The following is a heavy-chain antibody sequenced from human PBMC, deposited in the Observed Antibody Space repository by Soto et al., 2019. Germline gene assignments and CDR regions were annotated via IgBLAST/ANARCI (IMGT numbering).Heavy chain of an antibody. Sequence: SETLSLTCTLSGASITQYYWNWIRQSPGKGLEWIVSVSSTGSTFYNPSLTSRVTVSLDTSKNQFSLTLNSVTAADTAVYHCARGGGRPYHNHEFDFWGQGTLVT. D-gene: IGHD6-25*01. J-gene: IGHJ4*02. CDR2: VSSTGST. CDR1: GASITQYY. CDR3: ARGGGRPYHNHEFDF. V-gene: IGHV4-59*01.